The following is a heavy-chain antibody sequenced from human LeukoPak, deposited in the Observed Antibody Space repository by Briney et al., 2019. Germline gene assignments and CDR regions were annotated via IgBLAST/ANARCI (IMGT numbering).Heavy chain of an antibody. J-gene: IGHJ4*02. V-gene: IGHV1-2*06. D-gene: IGHD3-3*01. CDR3: ARVDTIYQFDY. Sequence: ASVKVSCKASGYTFTGYYMHWVRQAPGQGLEWMGRINPNSGGTNYAQKFQGRVTMTRDTPISTAYMELSRLRSDDTAVYYCARVDTIYQFDYWGQGTLVTVSS. CDR2: INPNSGGT. CDR1: GYTFTGYY.